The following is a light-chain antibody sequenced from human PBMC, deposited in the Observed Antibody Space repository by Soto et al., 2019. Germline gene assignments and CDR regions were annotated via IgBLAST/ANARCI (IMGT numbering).Light chain of an antibody. J-gene: IGKJ1*01. Sequence: EIVWTQSPGTLSLSPGARATLSCRSSQSVSSSYLAWYQRKPGQAPRLLIYGASSRATGIPDRFSGSGSGTDFNLTISRLEPEDFAMYYCQHYGSSPRTFGQGTKVDIK. CDR1: QSVSSSY. V-gene: IGKV3-20*01. CDR3: QHYGSSPRT. CDR2: GAS.